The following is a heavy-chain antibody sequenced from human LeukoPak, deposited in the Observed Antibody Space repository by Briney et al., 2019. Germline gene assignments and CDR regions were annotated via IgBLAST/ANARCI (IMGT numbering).Heavy chain of an antibody. CDR3: AKDTSARRGSLNG. D-gene: IGHD3-16*02. V-gene: IGHV3-23*01. CDR2: ITDSGGST. Sequence: PGGSLRLSCTASGFTFSSYAMSWVRQAPGKGLEWVSAITDSGGSTSYADSVRGRFTISRDNSKNTLYLQMHSLRAEDTAVYYCAKDTSARRGSLNGWGQGTLVTVSS. J-gene: IGHJ4*02. CDR1: GFTFSSYA.